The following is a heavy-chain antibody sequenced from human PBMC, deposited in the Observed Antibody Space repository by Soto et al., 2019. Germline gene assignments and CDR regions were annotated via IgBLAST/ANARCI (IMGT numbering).Heavy chain of an antibody. CDR2: INHSGST. D-gene: IGHD7-27*01. V-gene: IGHV4-34*01. Sequence: QVQLQQWGAGLLKPSETLCLTCAVYGGSFSGYYWNWIRQPPGTGLEWIGEINHSGSTNYNPSLKSRVTLSVDTSKNQFSLKLSSVTAADTAVYYCARGWGRIFDYWGQGTLVTVSS. CDR3: ARGWGRIFDY. CDR1: GGSFSGYY. J-gene: IGHJ4*02.